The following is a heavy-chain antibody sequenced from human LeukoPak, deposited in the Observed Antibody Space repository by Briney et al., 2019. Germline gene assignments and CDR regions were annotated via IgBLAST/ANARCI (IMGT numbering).Heavy chain of an antibody. Sequence: GGSLRLSCTASGFSFSGHWMHWARQLPGKGLVWVSRISPTGSTTSYADSVKGRFTVSRDNAKNTLYLQMNSLRAEDTAVYYCARDYDYDFWSGLDYWGQGTLVTVSS. CDR1: GFSFSGHW. CDR3: ARDYDYDFWSGLDY. CDR2: ISPTGSTT. D-gene: IGHD3-3*01. J-gene: IGHJ4*02. V-gene: IGHV3-74*01.